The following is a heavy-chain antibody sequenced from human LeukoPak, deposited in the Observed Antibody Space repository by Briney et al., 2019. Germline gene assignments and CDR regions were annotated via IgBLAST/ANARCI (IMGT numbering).Heavy chain of an antibody. Sequence: ASVKVSCKTSGYTFTTYAIHWVRQAPGQRPEWMGWINAGNGNTKYSQKFQGRVTLTTDTSTSTAYMELRSLRSDDTAVYYCARRHGGIAAAGRFDPWGQGTLVTVSS. J-gene: IGHJ5*02. V-gene: IGHV1-3*01. D-gene: IGHD6-13*01. CDR1: GYTFTTYA. CDR2: INAGNGNT. CDR3: ARRHGGIAAAGRFDP.